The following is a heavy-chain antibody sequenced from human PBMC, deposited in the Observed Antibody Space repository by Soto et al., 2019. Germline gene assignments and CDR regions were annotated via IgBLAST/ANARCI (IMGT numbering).Heavy chain of an antibody. Sequence: ASVKVSCKASGYTFPSYGISWVRQAPGQGLEWMGWISPYNGNTNYVQKLQGRVAMTTDTSTSTAYMELRSLRSDDTAVYYCARDPGMVYALSYYYYYGMDVWGQGTTVTVSS. D-gene: IGHD2-8*01. V-gene: IGHV1-18*01. CDR3: ARDPGMVYALSYYYYYGMDV. J-gene: IGHJ6*02. CDR1: GYTFPSYG. CDR2: ISPYNGNT.